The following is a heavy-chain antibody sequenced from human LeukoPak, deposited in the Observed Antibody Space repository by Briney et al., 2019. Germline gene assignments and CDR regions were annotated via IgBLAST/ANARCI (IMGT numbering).Heavy chain of an antibody. J-gene: IGHJ4*02. CDR1: GFTFSSYA. CDR2: ISGSGGST. CDR3: AKEMYYYDSNSFDY. Sequence: GGSLRLSCAAYGFTFSSYAMSLVRQAPGKGLEWVSAISGSGGSTYYADSVKGRFTISRDNSKNTLYLQMNSLRAEDTAVYYCAKEMYYYDSNSFDYWGQGTLVTVSS. D-gene: IGHD3-22*01. V-gene: IGHV3-23*01.